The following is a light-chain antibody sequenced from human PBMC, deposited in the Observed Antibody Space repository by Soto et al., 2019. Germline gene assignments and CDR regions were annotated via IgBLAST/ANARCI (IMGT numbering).Light chain of an antibody. V-gene: IGLV3-1*01. CDR3: QAWDIGVVV. J-gene: IGLJ2*01. CDR2: QDT. Sequence: SYELTQPPSVSVSPGQTASITCSGDKLGDKNVCWYQQKSGQSPVLVIYQDTKRPSGIPERFSGSNSGNTATLTISGTQAMDEADYYCQAWDIGVVVFGGGTKLTVL. CDR1: KLGDKN.